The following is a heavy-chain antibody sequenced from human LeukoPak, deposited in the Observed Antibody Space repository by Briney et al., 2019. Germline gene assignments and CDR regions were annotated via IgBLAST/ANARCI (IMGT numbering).Heavy chain of an antibody. D-gene: IGHD5-24*01. V-gene: IGHV3-30-3*01. CDR1: GFTFSSYA. CDR3: ARDTSRDGYNYYFDY. Sequence: GGSLRLSCAASGFTFSSYAMHWVRQAPGKGLEWVAVISYDGSNKYYADSVKGRFTISRDNSKNTLYLQMNSLRAEDTAVYYCARDTSRDGYNYYFDYWGQGTLVTVSS. CDR2: ISYDGSNK. J-gene: IGHJ4*02.